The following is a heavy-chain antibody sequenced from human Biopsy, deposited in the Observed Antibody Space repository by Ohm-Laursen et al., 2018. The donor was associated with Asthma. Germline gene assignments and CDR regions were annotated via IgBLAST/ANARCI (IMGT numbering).Heavy chain of an antibody. CDR2: INAGPRNT. V-gene: IGHV1-3*01. Sequence: SVKVSCNASGYTFIHFAIHWVRQAPGQRLEWMGWINAGPRNTKYSQKFQGRVTITRDTSASTAYMDLRSLRSEDTAMYYCARTYYDFLTGQVNDAFALWGQGTMVTVSS. D-gene: IGHD3-9*01. J-gene: IGHJ3*01. CDR3: ARTYYDFLTGQVNDAFAL. CDR1: GYTFIHFA.